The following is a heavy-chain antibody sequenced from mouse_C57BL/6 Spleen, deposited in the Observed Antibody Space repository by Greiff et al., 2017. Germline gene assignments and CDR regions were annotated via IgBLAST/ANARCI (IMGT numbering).Heavy chain of an antibody. CDR3: TRSGGYFAY. Sequence: QVQLQQSGAELVRPGASVTLSCKASGYTFTDYEMPWVKQTPVHGLEWIGAIDPEPGGTAYNQKFKGKAILTADKSSSTAYMELRSLTSEDSAVYYCTRSGGYFAYWGQGTLVTVSA. CDR1: GYTFTDYE. D-gene: IGHD2-2*01. J-gene: IGHJ3*01. V-gene: IGHV1-15*01. CDR2: IDPEPGGT.